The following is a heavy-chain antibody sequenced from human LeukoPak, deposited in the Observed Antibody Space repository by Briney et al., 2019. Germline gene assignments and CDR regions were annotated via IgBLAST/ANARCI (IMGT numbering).Heavy chain of an antibody. Sequence: GGSLRLSCAASGFTFTSHWMTWLRQAPGKGLEWVANIKEEGSEKYYVDSVKGRFTISRDNAKNSLYLQMNSLRVEDTAVYYCAGALRPLDYWGQGTLVTVSS. CDR3: AGALRPLDY. J-gene: IGHJ4*02. V-gene: IGHV3-7*03. CDR2: IKEEGSEK. CDR1: GFTFTSHW. D-gene: IGHD3-16*01.